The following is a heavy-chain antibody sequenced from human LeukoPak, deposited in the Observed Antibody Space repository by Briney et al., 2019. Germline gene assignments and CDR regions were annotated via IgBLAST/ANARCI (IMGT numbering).Heavy chain of an antibody. J-gene: IGHJ3*02. D-gene: IGHD6-6*01. Sequence: SETLSLTCTVSGGSISSSSYYWGWIRQPPGKGLEWIGSIYYSGSTYYNPSLKSRVTISVDTSKNQFSLKLSSVTAADTAVYYCASPRGSSSPGGAFDIWGQGTMVTVSS. CDR2: IYYSGST. CDR1: GGSISSSSYY. CDR3: ASPRGSSSPGGAFDI. V-gene: IGHV4-39*01.